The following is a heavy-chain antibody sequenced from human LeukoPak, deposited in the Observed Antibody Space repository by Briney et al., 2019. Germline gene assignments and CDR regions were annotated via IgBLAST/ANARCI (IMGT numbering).Heavy chain of an antibody. J-gene: IGHJ4*02. CDR1: GFTFSSYW. D-gene: IGHD4-17*01. Sequence: GSLRLSCAASGFTFSSYWMNWARQAPGKGLEWVASTNHNGNVNYYVDSVKGRFTISRDNAKNSLYLQMSNLRAEDTAVYFCARSLNGAFDYWGQGTLVTVSS. CDR2: TNHNGNVN. CDR3: ARSLNGAFDY. V-gene: IGHV3-7*03.